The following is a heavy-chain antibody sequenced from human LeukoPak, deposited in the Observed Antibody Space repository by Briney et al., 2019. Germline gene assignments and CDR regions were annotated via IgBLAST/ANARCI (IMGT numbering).Heavy chain of an antibody. CDR2: IYYSGST. CDR3: ARAPLGGAFDI. Sequence: SETLSLTCTVSGGSISSYYWSWIRQPPGKGLEWIGYIYYSGSTNYNPSLKSRVTISVDTSKNQFSLKLSSVTAADTAVYYCARAPLGGAFDIWGQGTMVTVSS. D-gene: IGHD3-16*01. V-gene: IGHV4-59*01. J-gene: IGHJ3*02. CDR1: GGSISSYY.